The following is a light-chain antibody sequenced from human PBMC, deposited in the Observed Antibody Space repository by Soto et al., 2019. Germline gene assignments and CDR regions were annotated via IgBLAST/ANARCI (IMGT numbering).Light chain of an antibody. CDR1: QSVSSN. Sequence: EIVMTQSPATLSVSPGERATLSCRASQSVSSNLAWYQQKPGQAPRLLIYGASTRATGIRARFSGSGSGTEFTLTISSLQSEDFAVYYCQQYNNWPYFGQGTKLEIK. CDR2: GAS. J-gene: IGKJ2*01. V-gene: IGKV3-15*01. CDR3: QQYNNWPY.